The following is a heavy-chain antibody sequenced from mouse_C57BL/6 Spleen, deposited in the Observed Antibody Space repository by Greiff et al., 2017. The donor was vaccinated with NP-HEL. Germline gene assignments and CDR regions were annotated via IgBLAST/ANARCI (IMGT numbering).Heavy chain of an antibody. V-gene: IGHV5-9-1*02. CDR2: ISSGGDYI. CDR3: TRDRNPYYSNYGLDD. Sequence: DVMLVESGEGLVKPGGSLKLSCAASGFTFSSYAMSGVRQTPEKRLEWVAYISSGGDYIYYADTVKGRFTISRDNARNTLYLQMSSLKSEDTAMYYCTRDRNPYYSNYGLDDWGQGTTLTVSS. D-gene: IGHD2-5*01. CDR1: GFTFSSYA. J-gene: IGHJ2*01.